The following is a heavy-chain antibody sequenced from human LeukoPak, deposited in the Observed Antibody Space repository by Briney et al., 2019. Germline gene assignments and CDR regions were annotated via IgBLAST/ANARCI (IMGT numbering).Heavy chain of an antibody. J-gene: IGHJ4*02. CDR2: ISGSGGST. Sequence: GGSLRLSCAASGFTFSSYAMSWVRQAPGKGLEWVSAISGSGGSTYYADSVKGRFTISRDNSKNTLYLQMNSLRAEDTAVYYCAKDQVIAVAANSDHWGQGTLVTVSS. D-gene: IGHD6-19*01. CDR1: GFTFSSYA. CDR3: AKDQVIAVAANSDH. V-gene: IGHV3-23*01.